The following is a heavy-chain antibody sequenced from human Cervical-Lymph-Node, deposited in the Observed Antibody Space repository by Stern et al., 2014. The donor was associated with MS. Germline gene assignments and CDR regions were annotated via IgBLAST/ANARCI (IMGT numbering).Heavy chain of an antibody. D-gene: IGHD4-23*01. V-gene: IGHV4-4*02. CDR3: ARNGGNYAFDY. CDR1: GGSISSGYW. J-gene: IGHJ4*02. Sequence: QVELQESGPGLVKPSGTLSLTCAVSGGSISSGYWWSWVSQPPGKGLEWIGEIYHSGSTNYNPSLKSRLTISVDTSKNHFSLKMNSVNAADTAVYYCARNGGNYAFDYWGQGTLVAVSS. CDR2: IYHSGST.